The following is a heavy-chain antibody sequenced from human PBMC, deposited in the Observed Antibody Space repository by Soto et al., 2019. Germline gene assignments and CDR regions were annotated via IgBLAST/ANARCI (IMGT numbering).Heavy chain of an antibody. J-gene: IGHJ5*02. D-gene: IGHD6-13*01. V-gene: IGHV1-18*01. Sequence: QVQLVQSGAEVKKPGASVKVSCKASGYTFTSYGISWVRQAPGQGLEWMGWISAYNGNTNYAQKLQGRVTMTTDTSTSTAYMELRSLRSDDTAVYYCARDLQQLELPYNWFDPWGQGSLVTVSS. CDR2: ISAYNGNT. CDR3: ARDLQQLELPYNWFDP. CDR1: GYTFTSYG.